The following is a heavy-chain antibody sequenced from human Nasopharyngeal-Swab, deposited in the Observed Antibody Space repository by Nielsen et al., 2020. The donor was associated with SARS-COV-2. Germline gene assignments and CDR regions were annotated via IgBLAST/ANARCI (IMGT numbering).Heavy chain of an antibody. CDR2: INPSGGST. CDR1: GYTFTSYY. CDR3: ARVEKTGYPFYYYYGMDV. J-gene: IGHJ6*02. Sequence: SVKVSCKASGYTFTSYYMHWVRQAPGQGLEWMGIINPSGGSTSYAQKFQGRVTMTRDTSTSTVYMELSSLRSEDTAVYYCARVEKTGYPFYYYYGMDVWGQGTTVTVSS. D-gene: IGHD3-9*01. V-gene: IGHV1-46*01.